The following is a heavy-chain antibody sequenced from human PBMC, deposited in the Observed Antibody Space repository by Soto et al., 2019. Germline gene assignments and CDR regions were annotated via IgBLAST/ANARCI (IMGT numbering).Heavy chain of an antibody. CDR1: GFTFSSYA. CDR3: AKTPWEKYYSSGFDH. Sequence: QVQLVESGGGVVQPGTSLRLSCAASGFTFSSYAVHWVRQAPGEGLEWVAAMSSDGNNKYYADSVKGRFTISRDNSKNTLYLQMNRLRAEDTAVYYGAKTPWEKYYSSGFDHWGQGTLVTVSS. V-gene: IGHV3-30*18. J-gene: IGHJ4*02. CDR2: MSSDGNNK. D-gene: IGHD2-15*01.